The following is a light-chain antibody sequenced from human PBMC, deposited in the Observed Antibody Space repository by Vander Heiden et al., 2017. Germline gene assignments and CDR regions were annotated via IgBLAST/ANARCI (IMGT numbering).Light chain of an antibody. CDR2: GTS. Sequence: EVVLTQSPGTLSSSPGERVTISCRASQSVRSSFLGWYQQKRGQAPRLLIYGTSSRATGIPDRFSGNGSGTDFTLTVSRLEPEDFAVYYCQQYGSSPITFGPGTKVETK. CDR1: QSVRSSF. J-gene: IGKJ3*01. CDR3: QQYGSSPIT. V-gene: IGKV3-20*01.